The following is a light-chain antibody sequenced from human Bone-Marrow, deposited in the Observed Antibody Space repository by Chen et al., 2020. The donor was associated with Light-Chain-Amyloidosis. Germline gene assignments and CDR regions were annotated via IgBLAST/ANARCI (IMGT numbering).Light chain of an antibody. CDR2: DDS. J-gene: IGLJ3*02. Sequence: SYVLTQPSSLSEAPGQTATIAGGGNNIGYTSVHWYQQTPGQAPLLVVYDDSDRPSGIPERLSGSNSGNTATLTISRVEAGDEADYYCQVWDRSSDRPVFGGGTKLTVL. V-gene: IGLV3-21*02. CDR1: NIGYTS. CDR3: QVWDRSSDRPV.